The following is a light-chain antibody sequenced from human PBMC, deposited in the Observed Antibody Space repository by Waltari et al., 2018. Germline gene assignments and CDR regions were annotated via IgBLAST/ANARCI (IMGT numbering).Light chain of an antibody. V-gene: IGLV2-14*01. CDR2: DVS. CDR3: SSQSSNDVVL. CDR1: SNDVGGYNS. Sequence: QSTLTQPASVSGSPGQSVTIFCAGTSNDVGGYNSVSWYQEHPGQATRVIIYDVSDRPSAVSDRFSGSKSGHTAYLTISGLQAEDAADYYCSSQSSNDVVLFGGGTKLTVL. J-gene: IGLJ2*01.